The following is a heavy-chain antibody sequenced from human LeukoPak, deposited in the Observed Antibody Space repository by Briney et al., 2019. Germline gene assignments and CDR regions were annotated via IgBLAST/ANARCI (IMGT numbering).Heavy chain of an antibody. Sequence: PGRSLRLSCAASGFTFSTYGMHWVRQAPGKGLEWVSVIWFDGSKKYCADSVKGRFTISRDNSKNTVYLQMDSLRAEDTAVYYCARDSATVTNWFDPWGQGTLVTVSS. CDR3: ARDSATVTNWFDP. CDR1: GFTFSTYG. D-gene: IGHD4-17*01. J-gene: IGHJ5*02. V-gene: IGHV3-33*01. CDR2: IWFDGSKK.